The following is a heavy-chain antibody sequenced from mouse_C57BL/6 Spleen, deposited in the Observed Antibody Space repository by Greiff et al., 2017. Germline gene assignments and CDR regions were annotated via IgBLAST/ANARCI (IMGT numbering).Heavy chain of an antibody. V-gene: IGHV3-6*01. CDR3: ARKGTTTDY. Sequence: EVQLQQSGPGLVKPSQSLSLTCSVTGYSITSGYYWNWIRQFPGNKLEWMGYISYDGSNNYNPSLKNRISITRDTSKNQFFLKLNSVTTEDTATYYCARKGTTTDYWGQGTTLTVSS. J-gene: IGHJ2*01. D-gene: IGHD1-1*01. CDR1: GYSITSGYY. CDR2: ISYDGSN.